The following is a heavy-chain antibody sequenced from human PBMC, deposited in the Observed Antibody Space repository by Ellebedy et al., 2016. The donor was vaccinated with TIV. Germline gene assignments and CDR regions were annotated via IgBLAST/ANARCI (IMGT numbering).Heavy chain of an antibody. D-gene: IGHD4-17*01. J-gene: IGHJ5*02. CDR2: IYQDGSNQ. Sequence: GESLKISCVASGFSFRSYWMSWVRQAPGKGLEWVANIYQDGSNQYYVDSVKGRFTISRDNANKSLFLQMNSLRGEDTAVYYCARRGSYGDYSVQVNSWFDLWGQGTLVTVSS. CDR1: GFSFRSYW. V-gene: IGHV3-7*01. CDR3: ARRGSYGDYSVQVNSWFDL.